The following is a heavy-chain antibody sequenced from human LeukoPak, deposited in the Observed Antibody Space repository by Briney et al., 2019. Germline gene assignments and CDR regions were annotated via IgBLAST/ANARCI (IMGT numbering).Heavy chain of an antibody. D-gene: IGHD6-13*01. CDR1: GFTFSSYW. Sequence: GGSLRLSCGASGFTFSSYWMSWVRQAPGKGLEWVANIKQDGREKYYVDSVKGRFTISRDNAKNSLYLQMNSLRAEDMALYYCAKDMGPFLCVAAAGRGECAFDIWGQGTMVTVSS. CDR2: IKQDGREK. CDR3: AKDMGPFLCVAAAGRGECAFDI. V-gene: IGHV3-7*03. J-gene: IGHJ3*02.